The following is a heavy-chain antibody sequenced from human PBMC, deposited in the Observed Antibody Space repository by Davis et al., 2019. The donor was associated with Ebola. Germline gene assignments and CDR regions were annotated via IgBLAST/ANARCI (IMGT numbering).Heavy chain of an antibody. D-gene: IGHD1-26*01. CDR2: IRSKANSYAT. CDR1: GFTFSGSA. V-gene: IGHV3-73*01. J-gene: IGHJ4*02. Sequence: GGSLRLSCAASGFTFSGSAMHWVRQASGKGLEWVGRIRSKANSYATAYAASVKGRFTISRDDSKNTAYLQMNSLKTEDTAVYYCTRGRWELLIWGQGTLVTVSS. CDR3: TRGRWELLI.